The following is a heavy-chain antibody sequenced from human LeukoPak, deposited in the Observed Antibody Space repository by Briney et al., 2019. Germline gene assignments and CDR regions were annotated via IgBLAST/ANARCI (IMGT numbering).Heavy chain of an antibody. CDR3: AKHLFFNSTTSNDAFNI. J-gene: IGHJ3*02. D-gene: IGHD4-17*01. Sequence: GGSLRLSCAASGFTFSSYAMSWARQAPGKGLEWVSTISGSGGSTYYADSVKGRFTISRDNSKNTLYLQMSSLRAEDTAVYYCAKHLFFNSTTSNDAFNIWGQGTMVTVSS. CDR2: ISGSGGST. V-gene: IGHV3-23*01. CDR1: GFTFSSYA.